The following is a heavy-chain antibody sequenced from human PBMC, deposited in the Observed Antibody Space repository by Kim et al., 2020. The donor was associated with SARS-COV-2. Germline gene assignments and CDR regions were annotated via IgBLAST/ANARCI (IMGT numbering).Heavy chain of an antibody. CDR2: IIPIFGTA. D-gene: IGHD3-10*01. Sequence: SVKVSCKASGGTFSSYAISWVRQAPGQGLEWMGGIIPIFGTANYAQKFQGRVTITADESTSTAYMELSSLRSEDTAVYYCARDLGRELNWFDPWGQGTLVTVSS. J-gene: IGHJ5*02. CDR1: GGTFSSYA. CDR3: ARDLGRELNWFDP. V-gene: IGHV1-69*13.